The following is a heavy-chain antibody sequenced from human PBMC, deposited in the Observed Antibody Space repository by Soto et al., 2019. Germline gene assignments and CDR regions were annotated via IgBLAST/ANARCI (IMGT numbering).Heavy chain of an antibody. J-gene: IGHJ6*02. CDR3: AKVRASYLSASYFYYGLRS. D-gene: IGHD2-21*01. CDR2: ISGSGSSV. V-gene: IGHV3-23*01. CDR1: GFTFSHYV. Sequence: PGGSLRLSCAASGFTFSHYVLSWVRQAPGGGLEWVSSISGSGSSVYLADSVRGRFAMSRDLSTNTVSLQMNSLTVEDTAIYYCAKVRASYLSASYFYYGLRSGAKGPRSPSP.